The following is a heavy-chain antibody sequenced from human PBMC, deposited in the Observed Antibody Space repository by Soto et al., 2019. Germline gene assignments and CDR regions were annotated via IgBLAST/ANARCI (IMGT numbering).Heavy chain of an antibody. V-gene: IGHV1-18*01. CDR3: TRGQGEYFIGGSCYANYYYHCLEV. J-gene: IGHJ6*02. CDR2: ITASNSHT. Sequence: APVQVSCKASGYRFNTYGITRERQAPGQGLEWMGWITASNSHTNSAQKLKERVTMTTDTSTSSAYMELRSLRSDETAVYYCTRGQGEYFIGGSCYANYYYHCLEVWGQGTTVPVAS. D-gene: IGHD2-15*01. CDR1: GYRFNTYG.